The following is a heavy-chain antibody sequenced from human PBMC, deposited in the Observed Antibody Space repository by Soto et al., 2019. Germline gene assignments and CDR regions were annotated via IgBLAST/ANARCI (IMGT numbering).Heavy chain of an antibody. CDR2: IHYSGAT. CDR3: ARALSMVRGTASYYFDY. J-gene: IGHJ4*01. V-gene: IGHV4-59*01. D-gene: IGHD3-10*01. CDR1: GDSFSSYY. Sequence: SETLSLTCTVSGDSFSSYYWSWIRQSPGKGLEWIGYIHYSGATNYNPSLKSRVTMSLGTSKNQFSLRLRSVTAEDTAVYYCARALSMVRGTASYYFDYWGHGTLVT.